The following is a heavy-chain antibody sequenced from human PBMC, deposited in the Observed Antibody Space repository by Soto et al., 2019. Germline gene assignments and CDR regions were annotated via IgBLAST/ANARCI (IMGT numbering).Heavy chain of an antibody. CDR3: ARVRLRFPQVFDY. CDR2: IYYSGST. V-gene: IGHV4-59*01. J-gene: IGHJ4*02. Sequence: SETLSLTCTVSGGSISSYYWSWIRQPPGKGLEWIGYIYYSGSTNYNPSLKSRVTISVDTSKNQFSLKLSSVTAADTAVYYCARVRLRFPQVFDYWGQGTLVTVSS. D-gene: IGHD5-12*01. CDR1: GGSISSYY.